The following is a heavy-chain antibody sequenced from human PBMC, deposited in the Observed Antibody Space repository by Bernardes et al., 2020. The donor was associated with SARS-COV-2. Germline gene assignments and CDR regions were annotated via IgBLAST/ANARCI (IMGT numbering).Heavy chain of an antibody. CDR3: AKGAAEAATLDS. D-gene: IGHD6-13*01. Sequence: GGSLRLSCAASGFTFSLYGMHWVRQAPGKGLEWLAVISYDGKTKYYADSVKGRFTISRDNSKNTLFLQMNSLRPEHTAVYYCAKGAAEAATLDSWGQGTLVTVSS. V-gene: IGHV3-30*18. CDR2: ISYDGKTK. CDR1: GFTFSLYG. J-gene: IGHJ4*02.